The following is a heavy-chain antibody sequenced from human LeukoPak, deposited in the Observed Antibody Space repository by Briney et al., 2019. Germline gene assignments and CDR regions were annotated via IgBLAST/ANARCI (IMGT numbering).Heavy chain of an antibody. CDR1: EFTFSSYA. J-gene: IGHJ4*02. Sequence: PGGSLRLSCAAPEFTFSSYAMSWVRQAPGKGLEWVSGISGSGGTTYYADSVKGRFTISRDNSKNMLYLQMNNLRAEDTAVYFCARSEYSSSPKDYWGQGTLVTVSS. V-gene: IGHV3-23*01. CDR3: ARSEYSSSPKDY. CDR2: ISGSGGTT. D-gene: IGHD6-6*01.